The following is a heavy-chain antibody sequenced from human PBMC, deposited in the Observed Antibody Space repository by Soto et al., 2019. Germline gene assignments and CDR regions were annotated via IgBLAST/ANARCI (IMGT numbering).Heavy chain of an antibody. D-gene: IGHD1-26*01. CDR2: INAGNGNT. CDR3: ARSVGAALSDS. V-gene: IGHV1-3*01. CDR1: GYTFTSYA. Sequence: QVQLVQSGAEVKKPGASVKVSCKASGYTFTSYAMNWVRQAPGQRLEWMGWINAGNGNTKYSQKFQGRVTITRDTSASTAYMELSGLRSEDTAVYCCARSVGAALSDSWGQGTLVTVSS. J-gene: IGHJ4*02.